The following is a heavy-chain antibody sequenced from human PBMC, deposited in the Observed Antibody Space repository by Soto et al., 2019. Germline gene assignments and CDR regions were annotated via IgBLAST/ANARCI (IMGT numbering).Heavy chain of an antibody. CDR3: ARDLIVGAARGAFDI. V-gene: IGHV3-48*03. Sequence: PVGSLRLSCAASGFTFSSYGMNWVRQAPGKGLEWVSYISSSGSTIYYADSVKDRFTISRDNAKNSLYLQMNSLRAEDTAVYYCARDLIVGAARGAFDIWGQGTMVTVSS. CDR2: ISSSGSTI. J-gene: IGHJ3*02. CDR1: GFTFSSYG. D-gene: IGHD1-26*01.